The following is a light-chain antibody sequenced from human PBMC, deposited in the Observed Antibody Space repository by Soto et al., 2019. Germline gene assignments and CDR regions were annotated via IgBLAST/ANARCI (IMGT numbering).Light chain of an antibody. V-gene: IGKV3-20*01. Sequence: EVVLTQSPGTLSLSPGERVTLSCRTSQSVRSTFLAWYQQKPGQAPRPLIYGASTRATGIPDRFSGSGSGTDFPLTISRLEPEDFAVYYCQQYDTSPPTYTFGQGTKLEIK. CDR3: QQYDTSPPTYT. J-gene: IGKJ2*01. CDR2: GAS. CDR1: QSVRSTF.